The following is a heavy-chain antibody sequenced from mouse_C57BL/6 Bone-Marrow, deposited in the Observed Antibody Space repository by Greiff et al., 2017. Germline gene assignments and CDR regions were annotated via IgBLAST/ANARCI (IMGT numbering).Heavy chain of an antibody. V-gene: IGHV5-9-1*02. D-gene: IGHD2-4*01. CDR3: TRDHPYDYDGAWFAY. Sequence: EVKLVESGEGLVKPGGSLKLSCAASGFTFSSYAMSWVRQTPEKRLEWVAYISSGGDYIYYADTVKGRFTISRDNARNTLYLQMSSLKSEDTAMYYCTRDHPYDYDGAWFAYWGQGTLVTVSA. CDR1: GFTFSSYA. J-gene: IGHJ3*01. CDR2: ISSGGDYI.